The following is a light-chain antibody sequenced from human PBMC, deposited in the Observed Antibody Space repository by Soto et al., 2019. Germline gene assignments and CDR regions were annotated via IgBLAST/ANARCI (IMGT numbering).Light chain of an antibody. CDR3: QSYDISLHNYV. J-gene: IGLJ1*01. Sequence: QSVLTQPPSVSGAPGQRVTISCTGSSSNIGAPYDVHWYQHLPGTAPKLLIFGDNNRPSGVPDRFSGSKSGTSASLAITRLQAEHEADYYCQSYDISLHNYVFGTGTKLPVL. V-gene: IGLV1-40*01. CDR2: GDN. CDR1: SSNIGAPYD.